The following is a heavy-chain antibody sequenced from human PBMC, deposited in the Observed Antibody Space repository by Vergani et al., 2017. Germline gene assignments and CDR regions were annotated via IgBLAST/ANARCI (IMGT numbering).Heavy chain of an antibody. CDR3: ATWDHTLFLQPLAFDP. D-gene: IGHD3-9*01. CDR1: GFTFSSYS. Sequence: EVQLVESGGGLVKPGGSLRLSCAASGFTFSSYSMNWVRQAPGKGLEWVSSISSSSSYIYYADSVKGRFTISRDNAKNSLYLQMNSLRAEDTAVYYCATWDHTLFLQPLAFDPWGQGTLVTVSS. CDR2: ISSSSSYI. V-gene: IGHV3-21*01. J-gene: IGHJ5*02.